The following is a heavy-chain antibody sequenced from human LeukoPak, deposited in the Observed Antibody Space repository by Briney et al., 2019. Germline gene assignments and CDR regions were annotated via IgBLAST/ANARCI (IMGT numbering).Heavy chain of an antibody. CDR3: ARLYYQLLPYFDY. CDR1: GFRFNDYY. D-gene: IGHD3-10*01. V-gene: IGHV3-11*04. J-gene: IGHJ4*02. Sequence: PGGSLRLPCAASGFRFNDYYMSWIRQAPGKGLEWIGYISSSHSTIYYADSMKGRFTISRDNAENTLYLQMINLRAEDTAVYYCARLYYQLLPYFDYWGQGTLVTVAS. CDR2: ISSSHSTI.